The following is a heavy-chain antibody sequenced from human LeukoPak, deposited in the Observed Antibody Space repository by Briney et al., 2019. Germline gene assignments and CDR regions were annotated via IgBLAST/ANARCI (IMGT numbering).Heavy chain of an antibody. D-gene: IGHD6-13*01. CDR1: GGSISSYY. CDR3: ARLLSAYSSSWYGNWFDP. Sequence: PSETQSLTCTVSGGSISSYYWSWIRQPPGKGLEWIGYIYYSGSTNYNPSLKSRVTISVDTSKNQFSLKLSSVTAADTAVYYCARLLSAYSSSWYGNWFDPWGQGTLVTVSS. CDR2: IYYSGST. J-gene: IGHJ5*02. V-gene: IGHV4-59*08.